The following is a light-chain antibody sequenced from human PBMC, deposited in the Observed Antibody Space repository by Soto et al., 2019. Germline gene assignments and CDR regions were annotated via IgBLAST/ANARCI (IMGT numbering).Light chain of an antibody. J-gene: IGKJ4*01. CDR2: DAS. Sequence: DIQMTQSPSSLSASVGDRVTITCQASQDISNYLNWYQQKPGKAPKLLIYDASNLETGVPSRFSGSGSGTDFTFTISSLQPEDIATYECQQYDNLPPWLTFGGGTKVEIK. CDR1: QDISNY. CDR3: QQYDNLPPWLT. V-gene: IGKV1-33*01.